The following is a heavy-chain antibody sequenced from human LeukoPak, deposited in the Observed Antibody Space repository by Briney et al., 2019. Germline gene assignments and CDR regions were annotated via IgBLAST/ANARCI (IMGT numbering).Heavy chain of an antibody. J-gene: IGHJ4*02. CDR2: FAYTGST. CDR3: ARSQSGSYYMGYFDF. Sequence: SETLSLTCTVSSGSISTDCWSWIRQPPGKGLELIGFFAYTGSTNYNPSFKSRVTISLDTSKNQFSLKLSSVTAADTAVYYCARSQSGSYYMGYFDFWGQGTLVTVSS. CDR1: SGSISTDC. D-gene: IGHD1-26*01. V-gene: IGHV4-59*01.